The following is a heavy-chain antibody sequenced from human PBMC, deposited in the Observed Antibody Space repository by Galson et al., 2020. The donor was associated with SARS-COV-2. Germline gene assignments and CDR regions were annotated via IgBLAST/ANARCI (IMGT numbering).Heavy chain of an antibody. CDR1: GWSFSGYN. CDR3: ARTITIFGVLTPFDY. J-gene: IGHJ4*02. V-gene: IGHV4-34*01. D-gene: IGHD3-3*01. Sequence: SETLSLTCAVSGWSFSGYNWNWIRQPPGKGLEWIGEINHSGSTNYNPSLKSRVTISVDTSKNQFSLKLSSVTAADTAVYYCARTITIFGVLTPFDYWGQGTLVTVSS. CDR2: INHSGST.